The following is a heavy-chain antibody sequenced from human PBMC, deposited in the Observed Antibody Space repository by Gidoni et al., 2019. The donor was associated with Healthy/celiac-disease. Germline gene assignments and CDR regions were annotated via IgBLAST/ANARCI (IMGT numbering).Heavy chain of an antibody. J-gene: IGHJ6*02. D-gene: IGHD3-3*01. CDR2: IKQDGSEK. CDR3: ARGLNASLRFLEWLYGPYYYYGMDV. CDR1: GFTFSSYW. V-gene: IGHV3-7*01. Sequence: EVQLVESGGGLVQPGGSLRLSCAASGFTFSSYWMSWVRQAPGKGLEWVANIKQDGSEKYYVDSVKGRFTISRDNAKNSLYLQMNSLRAEDTAVYYCARGLNASLRFLEWLYGPYYYYGMDVWGQGTTVTVSS.